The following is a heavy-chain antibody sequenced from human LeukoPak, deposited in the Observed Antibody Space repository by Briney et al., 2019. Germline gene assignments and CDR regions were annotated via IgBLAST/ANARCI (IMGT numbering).Heavy chain of an antibody. D-gene: IGHD4-17*01. CDR2: ISGSGGST. CDR3: AKSVTTGPRGYYCYGMDV. Sequence: GGSLRLSCAASGFTFSSYAMGWVRQAPGKGLEWVSAISGSGGSTYYADSVTGRFTISRDNSKNTLYLQMNSLRAEDTAVYYCAKSVTTGPRGYYCYGMDVWGQGTTVTVSS. V-gene: IGHV3-23*01. CDR1: GFTFSSYA. J-gene: IGHJ6*02.